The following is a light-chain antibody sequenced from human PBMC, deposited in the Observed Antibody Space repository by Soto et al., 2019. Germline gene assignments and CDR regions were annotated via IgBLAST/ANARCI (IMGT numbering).Light chain of an antibody. CDR1: QSISSW. V-gene: IGKV1-5*01. Sequence: DTPMTQSPSTLSTSVGDRVTITCRASQSISSWLAWYQQKPGTAPKLLIYDASSLESGVPSRFSGSGSGTEFPLTITSLQPDDFATYYCQQYNIYPWTFGQGTKVEIK. J-gene: IGKJ1*01. CDR3: QQYNIYPWT. CDR2: DAS.